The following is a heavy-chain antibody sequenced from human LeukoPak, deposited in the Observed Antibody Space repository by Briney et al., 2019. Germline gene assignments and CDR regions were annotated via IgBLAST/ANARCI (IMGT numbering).Heavy chain of an antibody. CDR1: GGSISPYY. Sequence: SETLSLTCTVSGGSISPYYWSWIRQPPGKGLEWIGYIHYTGSTNYNPSLKSRLTISVDRSKNQFYLKLSSVTAADTAVYYCAKAAGPRNYGDAFEYLGQGTLVTVSS. V-gene: IGHV4-59*08. CDR3: AKAAGPRNYGDAFEY. J-gene: IGHJ4*02. D-gene: IGHD4-17*01. CDR2: IHYTGST.